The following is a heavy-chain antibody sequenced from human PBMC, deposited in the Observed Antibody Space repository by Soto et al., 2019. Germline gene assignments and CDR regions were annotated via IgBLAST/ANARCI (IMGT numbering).Heavy chain of an antibody. CDR3: ARGRGMEV. Sequence: QVQLVQSGAEEKKPGASVKVSCKASGYTFTNYAMNWVRQAPGQRLEWMGWINAGNGNTKYSQTFQGRVTITRDTLANTAYMELSSLRSEDTAVYYCARGRGMEVWGQGTTVTVSS. CDR1: GYTFTNYA. CDR2: INAGNGNT. J-gene: IGHJ6*02. V-gene: IGHV1-3*05.